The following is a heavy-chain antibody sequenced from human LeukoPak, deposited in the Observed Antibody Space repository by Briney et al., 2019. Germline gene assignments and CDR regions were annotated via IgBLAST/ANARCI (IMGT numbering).Heavy chain of an antibody. J-gene: IGHJ6*03. CDR3: ARKVSYYYYYMDV. V-gene: IGHV4-59*01. CDR2: IYYSGST. D-gene: IGHD5/OR15-5a*01. Sequence: SETLSLTCTVSGGSISSYYWSWIRQPPGKGLEWIGYIYYSGSTNYNPSLKSRVTISVDTSKNQFSLKLGSVTAADTAVYYCARKVSYYYYYMDVWGKGTTVTVSS. CDR1: GGSISSYY.